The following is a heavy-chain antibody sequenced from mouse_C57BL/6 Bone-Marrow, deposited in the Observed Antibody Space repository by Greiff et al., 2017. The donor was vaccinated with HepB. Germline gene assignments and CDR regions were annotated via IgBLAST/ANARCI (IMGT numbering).Heavy chain of an antibody. D-gene: IGHD1-1*01. Sequence: VQLQQSGAELVKPGASVKLSCKASGYTFTSYWMHWVKQRPGQGLEWIGMIHPNSGSTNYNEKFKSKATLTVDKSSSTAYMQLSSLTSEDSAVYYCARSDYYGSSYGFAYWGQGTLVTVSA. CDR2: IHPNSGST. J-gene: IGHJ3*01. CDR1: GYTFTSYW. CDR3: ARSDYYGSSYGFAY. V-gene: IGHV1-64*01.